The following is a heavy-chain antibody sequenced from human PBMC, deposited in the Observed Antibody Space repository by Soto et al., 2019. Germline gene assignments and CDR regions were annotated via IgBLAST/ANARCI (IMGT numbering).Heavy chain of an antibody. CDR2: ISPIFGTA. CDR1: GGTFSSYA. V-gene: IGHV1-69*01. CDR3: ASPGYIVNGYYYYGMDV. J-gene: IGHJ6*02. Sequence: QVQLVQSGAEVKKPGSSVKVSCKASGGTFSSYAISWVRQAPGQGLEWMGGISPIFGTANYAQKFQGRVTITADESTSTAYMELSSLRSEDTAVYYCASPGYIVNGYYYYGMDVWGQGTTVTVSS. D-gene: IGHD5-12*01.